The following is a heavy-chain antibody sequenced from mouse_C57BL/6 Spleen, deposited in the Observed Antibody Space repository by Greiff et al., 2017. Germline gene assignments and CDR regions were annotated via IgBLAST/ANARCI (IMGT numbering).Heavy chain of an antibody. D-gene: IGHD2-3*01. CDR3: APDGYYAMDY. J-gene: IGHJ4*01. V-gene: IGHV1-82*01. Sequence: QVQLQQSGPELVKPGASVKISCKASGYAFSSSWMNWVKQRPGKGLDWIGRIYPGDGDTNYNGKFKGKATLTADKSSSTAYMQLSSLTSEDSAVYFCAPDGYYAMDYWGQGTSVTVSS. CDR1: GYAFSSSW. CDR2: IYPGDGDT.